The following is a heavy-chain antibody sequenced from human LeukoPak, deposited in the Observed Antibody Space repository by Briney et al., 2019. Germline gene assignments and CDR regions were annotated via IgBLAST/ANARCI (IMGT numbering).Heavy chain of an antibody. Sequence: PGGSLRLSCAASGFTFSSYWMSWVRQAPGKGLEWVANIKQDGSEKYYVDSVKGRFTISRDNAKNSLYLQMNSLRAEDTAVYYCASNYCSSTSCYFDYWGQETLVTVSS. V-gene: IGHV3-7*01. CDR3: ASNYCSSTSCYFDY. CDR1: GFTFSSYW. J-gene: IGHJ4*02. D-gene: IGHD2-2*01. CDR2: IKQDGSEK.